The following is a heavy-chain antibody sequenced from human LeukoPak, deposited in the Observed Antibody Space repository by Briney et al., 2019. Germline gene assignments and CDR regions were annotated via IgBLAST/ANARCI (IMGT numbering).Heavy chain of an antibody. Sequence: KTSETLSLTCTVSGGSISSYDWSWIRQPPGKGLEWIGYIYYSGSTNYNPSLKSRVTISVDTSKNQFSLKLSSVTAADTAVYYCARAIAVAGLASAWLNFDYWGQGTLVTVSS. CDR1: GGSISSYD. D-gene: IGHD6-19*01. CDR2: IYYSGST. CDR3: ARAIAVAGLASAWLNFDY. V-gene: IGHV4-59*01. J-gene: IGHJ4*02.